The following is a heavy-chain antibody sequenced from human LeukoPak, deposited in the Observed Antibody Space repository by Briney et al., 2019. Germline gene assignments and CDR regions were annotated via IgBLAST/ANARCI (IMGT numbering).Heavy chain of an antibody. V-gene: IGHV3-23*01. CDR2: ISGSGGSA. Sequence: GGSLRLSCAASGFTFSSYAMSWVRQAPGKGLEWVSAISGSGGSAYYADSVKGRFTISRDNSKNTLHLQMNSLRAEDTAVYYCAKAEDYYDSSGYASYYYYYGMDVWGQGTTVTVSS. CDR3: AKAEDYYDSSGYASYYYYYGMDV. CDR1: GFTFSSYA. D-gene: IGHD3-22*01. J-gene: IGHJ6*02.